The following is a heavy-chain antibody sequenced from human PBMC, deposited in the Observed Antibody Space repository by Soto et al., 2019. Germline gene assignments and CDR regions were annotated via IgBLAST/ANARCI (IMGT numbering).Heavy chain of an antibody. J-gene: IGHJ5*02. CDR3: ARSFFHYGDSSGWFDP. CDR2: IYHSGST. CDR1: GGSISSSNW. V-gene: IGHV4-4*02. Sequence: QVQLQESGPGLVKPSGTLSLTCAVSGGSISSSNWWSWVRQPPGKGLEWIGEIYHSGSTNYNPSLKSRVTVSVDKSKSQFSRKLSSVTAADTAVYYCARSFFHYGDSSGWFDPWCQGTLVTVSS. D-gene: IGHD4-17*01.